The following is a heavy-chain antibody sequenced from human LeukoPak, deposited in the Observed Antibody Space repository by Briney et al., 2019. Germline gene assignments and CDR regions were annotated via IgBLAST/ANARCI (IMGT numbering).Heavy chain of an antibody. CDR2: IKSKTDGGTT. CDR3: TTGPFDYYGSASYLANGMDV. D-gene: IGHD3-10*01. V-gene: IGHV3-15*01. J-gene: IGHJ6*02. CDR1: GFTFSNAW. Sequence: PGGSLRLSCAASGFTFSNAWMSWVRQAPGKGLEWVGRIKSKTDGGTTDYTAPVKGIFTISRDDSKNTLYLQMNSLKSEDTAVYYCTTGPFDYYGSASYLANGMDVWGQGTTVTVSS.